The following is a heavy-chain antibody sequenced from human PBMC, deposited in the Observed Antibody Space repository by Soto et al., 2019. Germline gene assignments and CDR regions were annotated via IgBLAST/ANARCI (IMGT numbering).Heavy chain of an antibody. V-gene: IGHV1-18*04. CDR3: ARDRFSFSPRGAFDI. CDR2: ISAYNGNT. Sequence: QVQLVQSGAEVKKPGASVKVSCKASGYTFTSYGISWVRQAPGQGLEWMGWISAYNGNTNYAQKLQGRVTMTTDTSTSTAHMELSSLRSDDTAVYYCARDRFSFSPRGAFDIWGQGTMVTVSS. D-gene: IGHD3-3*01. J-gene: IGHJ3*02. CDR1: GYTFTSYG.